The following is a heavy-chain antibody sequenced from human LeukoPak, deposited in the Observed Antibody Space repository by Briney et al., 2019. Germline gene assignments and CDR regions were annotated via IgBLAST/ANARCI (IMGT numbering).Heavy chain of an antibody. CDR1: GFMLSSYW. D-gene: IGHD6-13*01. J-gene: IGHJ4*02. CDR2: IKQDGSEK. Sequence: GGSLRLSCAGSGFMLSSYWMSWVRQAPGKGLEWVANIKQDGSEKYYVDSVKGRFTISRDNAKNSLYLQMNRLRAEDTAVYYCARVSSWYPDYWGQGTLVTVSS. CDR3: ARVSSWYPDY. V-gene: IGHV3-7*01.